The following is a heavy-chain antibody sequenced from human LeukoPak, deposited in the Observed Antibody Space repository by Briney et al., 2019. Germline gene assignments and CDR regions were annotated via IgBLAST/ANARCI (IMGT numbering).Heavy chain of an antibody. J-gene: IGHJ6*04. D-gene: IGHD3-22*01. Sequence: GGSLRLSCEASGFTFNRYEFIWVRQAPGKGLEWVSYIHTSASTTYYADSVRGRFSISRDNAKSSLHLQMNSLRAEDTAVYYCAKWFPGNMDVWGKGTTVTVSS. CDR2: IHTSASTT. V-gene: IGHV3-48*03. CDR1: GFTFNRYE. CDR3: AKWFPGNMDV.